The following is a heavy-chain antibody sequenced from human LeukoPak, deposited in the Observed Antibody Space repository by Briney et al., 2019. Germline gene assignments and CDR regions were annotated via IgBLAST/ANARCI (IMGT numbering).Heavy chain of an antibody. CDR3: ARDSRSHCGTDACYGPYFDY. V-gene: IGHV3-21*01. CDR1: GFTFSSYS. J-gene: IGHJ4*02. Sequence: GGSLRLSCAASGFTFSSYSMNWVRRAPGKGLEWVSSISSSSYIYYADSVKGRFTISRDNAENSVYLQMNSLRVEDTAVYFCARDSRSHCGTDACYGPYFDYWGQGILVAVSS. D-gene: IGHD2-2*01. CDR2: ISSSSYI.